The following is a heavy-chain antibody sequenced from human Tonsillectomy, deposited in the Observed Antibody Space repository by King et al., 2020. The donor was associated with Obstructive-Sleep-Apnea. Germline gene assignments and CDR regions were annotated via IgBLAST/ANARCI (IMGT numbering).Heavy chain of an antibody. Sequence: VQLVESGGGLVQPGVSLRLSCAASGFTFSTYAMTWVRQAPGRGLEWVSTISYRGGSTFTADSVKGRLAISRDNSKTPRYLQMNSLRAEDTAVYYCADFGSGSYVLDYWGQGTLVTVSS. CDR3: ADFGSGSYVLDY. CDR1: GFTFSTYA. J-gene: IGHJ4*02. V-gene: IGHV3-23*04. D-gene: IGHD3-10*01. CDR2: ISYRGGST.